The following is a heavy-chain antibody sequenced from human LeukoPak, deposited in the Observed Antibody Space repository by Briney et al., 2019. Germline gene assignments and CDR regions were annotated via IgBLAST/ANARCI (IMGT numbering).Heavy chain of an antibody. CDR2: ISCDGSNK. D-gene: IGHD4-17*01. CDR3: ARGPATVTASYYYYGLDV. CDR1: GFTFSSYA. V-gene: IGHV3-30*04. Sequence: PGGSLRLSCAASGFTFSSYAMHWVRQAPGKGLEGVAVISCDGSNKYYADSVKGRFTISRDNSKNTLYLQMNSLRAEDTAVYYCARGPATVTASYYYYGLDVWGQGTTVTVSS. J-gene: IGHJ6*02.